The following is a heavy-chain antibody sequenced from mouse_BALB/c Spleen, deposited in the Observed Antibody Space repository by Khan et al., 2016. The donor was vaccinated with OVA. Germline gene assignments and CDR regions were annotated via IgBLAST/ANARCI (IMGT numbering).Heavy chain of an antibody. D-gene: IGHD1-1*01. V-gene: IGHV1-4*01. CDR1: GYTFTSYW. Sequence: QVQLQQSGAELARPGASVKMSCKASGYTFTSYWMHWVKQGPGQGLEWIGYINPSTDYTYYNQNFKDKATLTADKSSNTAYMQLTSLTSEDSAVYYCVNHGSSSAWFTYWGQGTLGTVSA. J-gene: IGHJ3*01. CDR2: INPSTDYT. CDR3: VNHGSSSAWFTY.